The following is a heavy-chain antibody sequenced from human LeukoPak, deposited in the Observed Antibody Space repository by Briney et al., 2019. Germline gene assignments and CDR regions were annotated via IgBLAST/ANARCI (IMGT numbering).Heavy chain of an antibody. J-gene: IGHJ4*02. Sequence: GESLKISCKGSGYSFNIYWIGWVRQMPRKGLEWMGIIYPGDSDTRYSPSFQGQVTISADKPTSTAYLQWSSLKASDTAMYYCARGGYYYGSGSHFDYWGQGTLVTVSS. D-gene: IGHD3-10*01. CDR3: ARGGYYYGSGSHFDY. CDR2: IYPGDSDT. CDR1: GYSFNIYW. V-gene: IGHV5-51*04.